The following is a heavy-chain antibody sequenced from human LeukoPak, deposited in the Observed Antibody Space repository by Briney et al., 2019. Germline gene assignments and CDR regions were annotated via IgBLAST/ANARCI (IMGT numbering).Heavy chain of an antibody. CDR1: GLTFSSHW. V-gene: IGHV3-23*01. CDR2: ISGSGDNT. Sequence: GSLRLSCAASGLTFSSHWMHWVRQAPGKGLEWVSAISGSGDNTYYADSVKGRFTISRDSSKNTLFLQMNSLRAEDTAVYYCAKTHIPCTGGSCHYYYYGMDVWGQGTTVTVSS. D-gene: IGHD2-15*01. CDR3: AKTHIPCTGGSCHYYYYGMDV. J-gene: IGHJ6*02.